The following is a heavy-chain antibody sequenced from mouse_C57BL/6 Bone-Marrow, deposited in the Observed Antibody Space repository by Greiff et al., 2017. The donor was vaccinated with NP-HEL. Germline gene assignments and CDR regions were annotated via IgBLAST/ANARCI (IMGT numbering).Heavy chain of an antibody. CDR1: GFNIKHSY. Sequence: EVQLQESVAELVRPGASVKLSCTASGFNIKHSYMPWVKQRPEQGLEWIGRIDPANGNTNYAPKFQGKSTITAATSSNTAYLQLSSLTSEDTASYYCARSGTGGFAYWGQGTLVTVAA. D-gene: IGHD3-3*01. CDR3: ARSGTGGFAY. J-gene: IGHJ3*01. CDR2: IDPANGNT. V-gene: IGHV14-3*01.